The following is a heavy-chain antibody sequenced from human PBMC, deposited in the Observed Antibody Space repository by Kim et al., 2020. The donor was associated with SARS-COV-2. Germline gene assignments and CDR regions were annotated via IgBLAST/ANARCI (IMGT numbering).Heavy chain of an antibody. V-gene: IGHV1-18*01. CDR3: ARDRRRITIGLYYYYGMDV. CDR1: GYTFTSYG. D-gene: IGHD3-9*01. CDR2: ISAYNGNT. Sequence: ASVKVSCKASGYTFTSYGISWVRQAPGQGLEWMGWISAYNGNTNYAQKLQGRVTMTTDTSTSTAYMELRSLRSDDTAVYYCARDRRRITIGLYYYYGMDVWGQGTTVTVSS. J-gene: IGHJ6*02.